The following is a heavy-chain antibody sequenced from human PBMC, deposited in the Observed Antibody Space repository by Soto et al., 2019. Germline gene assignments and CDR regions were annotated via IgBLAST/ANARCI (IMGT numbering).Heavy chain of an antibody. V-gene: IGHV3-74*01. CDR2: INSDGSRT. D-gene: IGHD2-21*01. CDR3: ARGVRGAYGLDI. J-gene: IGHJ3*02. Sequence: EVQLVESGGGLVQPGGSLRLSCAASGFTFSSYWMHWVRQAPGKGLVWVSRINSDGSRTNYADSVKGRFTISRDNAKNTLYLQVNSLRAEETAVYYCARGVRGAYGLDIWGQGTMVTVSS. CDR1: GFTFSSYW.